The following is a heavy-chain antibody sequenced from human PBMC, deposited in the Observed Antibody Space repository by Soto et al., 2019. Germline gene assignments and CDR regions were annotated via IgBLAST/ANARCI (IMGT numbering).Heavy chain of an antibody. V-gene: IGHV1-46*01. D-gene: IGHD5-18*01. J-gene: IGHJ6*02. CDR2: INPSGGST. Sequence: ASVKVSCEASGYTFTSYYMHWVRQAPGQGLEWMGIINPSGGSTSYAQKFQGRVTMTRDTSTSTVYMELSSLRSEDTAVYYCARSETSYGHRDYYYGMDVWGQGTTVTVSS. CDR1: GYTFTSYY. CDR3: ARSETSYGHRDYYYGMDV.